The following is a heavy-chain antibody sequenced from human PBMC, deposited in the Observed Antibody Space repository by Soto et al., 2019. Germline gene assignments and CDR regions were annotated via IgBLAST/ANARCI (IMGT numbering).Heavy chain of an antibody. CDR1: GFTFSSYA. V-gene: IGHV3-23*01. CDR2: ISGSGGST. Sequence: GGSLRLSCAASGFTFSSYAMSWVRQAPGKGLEWVSAISGSGGSTYYADSVKGRFTISRDNSKNTLYLQMNSLRAEDTAVYYCAKVVRSGSYFLGMDVWGQGTTVTVSS. CDR3: AKVVRSGSYFLGMDV. D-gene: IGHD3-10*01. J-gene: IGHJ6*02.